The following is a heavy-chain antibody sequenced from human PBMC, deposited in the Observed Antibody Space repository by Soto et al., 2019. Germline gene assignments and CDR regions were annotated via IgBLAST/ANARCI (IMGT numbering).Heavy chain of an antibody. J-gene: IGHJ4*02. V-gene: IGHV1-69*02. D-gene: IGHD5-12*01. CDR2: IIPILGIA. CDR1: GGTFSSYT. Sequence: QVQLVQSGAAVKKPGSSVKVSCKASGGTFSSYTISWVRQAPGQGHEWMGRIIPILGIANYAQKFQGRVTITADKSTSTAYMELSSLRSEDTAVYYCARALGRWLQDGYFDYWCQGTLVTVSS. CDR3: ARALGRWLQDGYFDY.